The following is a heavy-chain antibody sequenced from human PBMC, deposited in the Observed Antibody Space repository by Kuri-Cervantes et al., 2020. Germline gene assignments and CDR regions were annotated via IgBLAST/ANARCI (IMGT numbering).Heavy chain of an antibody. CDR2: ISYDGSNK. CDR1: GFTFSSYS. Sequence: GESLKISCAASGFTFSSYSMNWVRQAPGKGLEWVAVISYDGSNKYYADSVKGRFTISRDNSKNTLYLQMNSLRAEDTAVYYCARVSSDIAAAGYFDYWGQGTLVTASS. D-gene: IGHD6-13*01. J-gene: IGHJ4*02. CDR3: ARVSSDIAAAGYFDY. V-gene: IGHV3-30*03.